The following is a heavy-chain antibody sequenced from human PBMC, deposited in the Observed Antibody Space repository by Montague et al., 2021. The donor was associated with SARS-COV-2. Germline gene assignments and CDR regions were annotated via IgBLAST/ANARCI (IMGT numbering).Heavy chain of an antibody. CDR2: IYHSGTT. J-gene: IGHJ3*02. V-gene: IGHV4-38-2*02. CDR1: GSSIGSGDY. CDR3: VREKAGGLRNVFDI. Sequence: SETLSLTYTVSGSSIGSGDYWDWIRQPPGKGLEWIGSIYHSGTTYYNPSLQSRLTMSIDTSTNQFSLRLTSVTAADTAVFFCVREKAGGLRNVFDIWGQGTTVTVSS.